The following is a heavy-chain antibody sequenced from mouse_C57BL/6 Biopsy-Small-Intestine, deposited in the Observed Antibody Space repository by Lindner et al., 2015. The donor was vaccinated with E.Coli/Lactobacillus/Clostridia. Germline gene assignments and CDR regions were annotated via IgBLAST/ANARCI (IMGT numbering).Heavy chain of an antibody. CDR3: ARETDVITVRGPPGF. J-gene: IGHJ4*01. CDR2: INPSGGNT. V-gene: IGHV1-64*01. D-gene: IGHD2-4*01. Sequence: SVKVSCKASGYTFTNYFMHWVRQAPGQGLEWMGIINPSGGNTVYAQNLQGRITMTRDTSTSTVYMDLSSLRSEDTAVYYCARETDVITVRGPPGFWGQGTLVSVSS. CDR1: GYTFTNYF.